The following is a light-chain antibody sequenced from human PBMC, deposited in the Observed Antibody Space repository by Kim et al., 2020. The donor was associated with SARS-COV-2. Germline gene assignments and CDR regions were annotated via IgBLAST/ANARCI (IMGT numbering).Light chain of an antibody. CDR1: SLRSYY. CDR2: GKN. V-gene: IGLV3-19*01. J-gene: IGLJ3*02. CDR3: NSRDSSGNHWV. Sequence: SSELTQDPAVSVALGQTVRITCQGDSLRSYYASWYQQKPGQAPVLVIYGKNNRPSGIPDRFSGSSSGNIASLTITGAQAKDEADYYCNSRDSSGNHWVFGGGTQLTVL.